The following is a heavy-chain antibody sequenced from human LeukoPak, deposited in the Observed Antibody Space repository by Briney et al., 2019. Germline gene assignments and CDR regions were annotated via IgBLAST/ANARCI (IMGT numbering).Heavy chain of an antibody. J-gene: IGHJ5*02. CDR3: AKDWSGNYNWSDP. D-gene: IGHD3-3*01. V-gene: IGHV3-30*18. CDR2: IYPDGTNK. CDR1: GFTFSSYG. Sequence: GRSLRLSCAASGFTFSSYGMHWVRQAPGKGLEWVACIYPDGTNKDYADSVKGRFIISRDNSKNTLFLQMNSLRAEDTAVYYCAKDWSGNYNWSDPWGQGTLVTVSS.